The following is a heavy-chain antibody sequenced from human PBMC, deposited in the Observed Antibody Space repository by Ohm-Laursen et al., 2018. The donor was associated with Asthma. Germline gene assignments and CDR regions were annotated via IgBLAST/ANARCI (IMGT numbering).Heavy chain of an antibody. CDR3: ARKAGSCITSNCYSLDF. CDR2: INSVFGTS. D-gene: IGHD2-15*01. J-gene: IGHJ4*02. Sequence: SSVKVSCKSLGGTLGTSVIGWVRQAPGQGLEWLGGINSVFGTSTYAQKFHDRFTITADESTSTVYMTLSSLTSEDTAVYYCARKAGSCITSNCYSLDFWGQGNLVTVSS. CDR1: GGTLGTSV. V-gene: IGHV1-69*01.